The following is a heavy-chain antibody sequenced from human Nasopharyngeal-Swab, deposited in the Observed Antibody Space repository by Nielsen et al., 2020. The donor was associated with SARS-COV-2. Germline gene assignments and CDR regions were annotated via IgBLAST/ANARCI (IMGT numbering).Heavy chain of an antibody. CDR3: ARHDRDIVVVGP. V-gene: IGHV4-39*01. CDR2: IYYSGST. Sequence: WIRQPPGKGLEWIGSIYYSGSTYYNPSLKSRVTISEDTSKNQFSLKLSSVTAADTAVYYCARHDRDIVVVGPWGQGTLVTVSS. J-gene: IGHJ5*02. D-gene: IGHD2-2*01.